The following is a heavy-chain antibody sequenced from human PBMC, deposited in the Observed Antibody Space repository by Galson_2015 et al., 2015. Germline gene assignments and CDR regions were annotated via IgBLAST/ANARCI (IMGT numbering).Heavy chain of an antibody. D-gene: IGHD6-13*01. CDR3: AKDLPAAVIDY. V-gene: IGHV3-30*18. CDR2: ISYDGDNK. J-gene: IGHJ4*02. CDR1: GFTFSSYG. Sequence: SLSLSCAASGFTFSSYGIHWVRQAPGKGLEWVAVISYDGDNKYYADSVKGRFTISRDNSKNTLYLQMNSLRAEDTAVYYCAKDLPAAVIDYWGQGTLVTVSS.